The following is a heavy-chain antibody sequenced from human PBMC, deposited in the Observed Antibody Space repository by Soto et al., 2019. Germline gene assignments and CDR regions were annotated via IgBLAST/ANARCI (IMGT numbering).Heavy chain of an antibody. CDR2: TYYRSKWYN. CDR3: ARDILKAGLRGFYYYYGMDV. V-gene: IGHV6-1*01. Sequence: LSLTCAISGDSVSSNSAAWNWVRQSPSRGLEWLGRTYYRSKWYNDYAVSVKSRITINPDTSKNQFSLQLNSVTPEDTAVYYCARDILKAGLRGFYYYYGMDVWGQGTTVTVSS. J-gene: IGHJ6*02. D-gene: IGHD4-17*01. CDR1: GDSVSSNSAA.